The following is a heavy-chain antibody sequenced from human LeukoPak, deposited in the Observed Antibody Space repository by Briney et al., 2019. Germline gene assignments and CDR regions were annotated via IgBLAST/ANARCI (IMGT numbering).Heavy chain of an antibody. Sequence: ASVKVSCKASGYTFTGYYMHWARQAPGQGLEWMGWINPNSGGTNYAQKFQGRVTMTRDTSISTAYMELSRLRSDDTAVYYCARSRYCSSTSCYYFDYWGQGTLVTVSS. V-gene: IGHV1-2*02. CDR3: ARSRYCSSTSCYYFDY. CDR1: GYTFTGYY. CDR2: INPNSGGT. D-gene: IGHD2-2*01. J-gene: IGHJ4*02.